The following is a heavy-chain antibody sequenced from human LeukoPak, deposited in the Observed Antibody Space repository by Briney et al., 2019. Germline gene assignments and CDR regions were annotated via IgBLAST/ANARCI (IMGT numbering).Heavy chain of an antibody. CDR1: GFTFDDYA. CDR3: ASKTNRNYFDY. V-gene: IGHV3-9*01. J-gene: IGHJ4*02. CDR2: ISWNSGSI. Sequence: PGRSLRLSCAASGFTFDDYAMHWVRQAPGKGLEWVSGISWNSGSIGYADSVKGRFTISRDNAKNSLYLQMNSLRAEDTALYYCASKTNRNYFDYWGQGTLVTVSS. D-gene: IGHD3-16*01.